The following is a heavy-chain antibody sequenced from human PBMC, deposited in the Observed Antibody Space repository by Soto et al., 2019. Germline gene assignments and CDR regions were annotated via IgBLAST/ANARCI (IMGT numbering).Heavy chain of an antibody. CDR1: GFSLHTSGVG. V-gene: IGHV2-5*02. Sequence: QITLRESGPTRVRPTQTLSLTCSFSGFSLHTSGVGVGWIRQPPGKALEWLAIIYWDDDKRYSPSLKSRLSITKDXXEXQXXLTITNMDPVDTATYYCAYRALYSGSYWDGGYFDSWGQGTLITVSS. D-gene: IGHD1-26*01. CDR3: AYRALYSGSYWDGGYFDS. CDR2: IYWDDDK. J-gene: IGHJ4*02.